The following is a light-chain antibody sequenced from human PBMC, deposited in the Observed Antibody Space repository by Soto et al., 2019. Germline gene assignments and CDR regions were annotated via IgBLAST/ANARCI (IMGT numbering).Light chain of an antibody. CDR1: QSFNSNY. CDR3: QQYDNSPLYT. J-gene: IGKJ2*01. Sequence: ENVLTQSPGTLSLSPGDRATLSCRASQSFNSNYLVWYQQKPGQAPRLLIYGASTRATGIPDRFSGSGSGTDFTLTINSLEPEDFAVYYCQQYDNSPLYTFGQGTMLEIK. V-gene: IGKV3-20*01. CDR2: GAS.